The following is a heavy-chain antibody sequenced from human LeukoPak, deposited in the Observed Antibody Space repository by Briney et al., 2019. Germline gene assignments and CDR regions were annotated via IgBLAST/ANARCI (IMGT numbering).Heavy chain of an antibody. V-gene: IGHV3-9*01. D-gene: IGHD3-10*01. J-gene: IGHJ3*02. CDR2: ISWNSGSI. Sequence: GGSLRLSCAASGFTFDDYAMHWVRQAPGKGLELVSGISWNSGSIGYADSVKGRFTISRDNAKNSLYLQMNSLRAEDTALYYCAKDISPTTMVRGANAFDIWGQGTMVTVSS. CDR1: GFTFDDYA. CDR3: AKDISPTTMVRGANAFDI.